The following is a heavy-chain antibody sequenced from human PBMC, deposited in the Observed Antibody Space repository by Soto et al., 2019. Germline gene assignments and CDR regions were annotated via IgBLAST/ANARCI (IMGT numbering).Heavy chain of an antibody. V-gene: IGHV4-39*01. D-gene: IGHD5-18*01. CDR3: ERQVGRYSYGYVSYYYGMDV. CDR2: IYYSGST. CDR1: GGSISSSSYY. Sequence: PSETLSLTCTVSGGSISSSSYYWGWIRQPPGKGLEWIGSIYYSGSTYYNPSLKSRVTISVDTSKNQFSLKLSSVTAADTAVYYCERQVGRYSYGYVSYYYGMDVWGQGTTVTVSS. J-gene: IGHJ6*02.